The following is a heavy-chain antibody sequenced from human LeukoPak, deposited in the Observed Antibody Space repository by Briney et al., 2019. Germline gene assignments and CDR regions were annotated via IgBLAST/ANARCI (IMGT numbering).Heavy chain of an antibody. J-gene: IGHJ3*02. D-gene: IGHD3-22*01. V-gene: IGHV3-7*01. CDR1: GFTFSSYW. CDR2: IKQDGSEK. Sequence: PGGSLRLSCAASGFTFSSYWMSWVRQAPGKGLEWVANIKQDGSEKYYVDSVKGRFTISRDNAKNSLYLQMNSLRAEDTAVYYCARDGDDFFDSSGYYYPSAFDIWGQGTMVTVSS. CDR3: ARDGDDFFDSSGYYYPSAFDI.